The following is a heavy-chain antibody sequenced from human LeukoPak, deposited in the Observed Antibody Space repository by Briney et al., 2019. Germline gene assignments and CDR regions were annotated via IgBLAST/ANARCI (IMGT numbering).Heavy chain of an antibody. J-gene: IGHJ4*02. CDR2: ISGSGTI. V-gene: IGHV4-4*07. Sequence: SETLSLTCTVSGGSIHSYWSWIRQPAGKGLEWIGRISGSGTITYNPALQSRLTISIDTSKNQFSLKLSSVTAADTAVYYCARVRAAAGGFAYWGQGTLVTVSS. CDR3: ARVRAAAGGFAY. CDR1: GGSIHSY. D-gene: IGHD6-13*01.